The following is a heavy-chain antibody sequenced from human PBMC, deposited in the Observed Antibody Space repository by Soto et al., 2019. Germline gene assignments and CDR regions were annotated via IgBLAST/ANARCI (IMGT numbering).Heavy chain of an antibody. CDR2: ISGSGGST. D-gene: IGHD4-17*01. Sequence: GGSLRLSCPASGFTFSSYAMSWVRQAPGKGLEWVSAISGSGGSTYYADSVKGRFTISRDNSKNTLYLQMNSLRAEDTAVYYCAKSDGDYGLLGYYYYMDVWGKGTTVTVSS. V-gene: IGHV3-23*01. J-gene: IGHJ6*03. CDR1: GFTFSSYA. CDR3: AKSDGDYGLLGYYYYMDV.